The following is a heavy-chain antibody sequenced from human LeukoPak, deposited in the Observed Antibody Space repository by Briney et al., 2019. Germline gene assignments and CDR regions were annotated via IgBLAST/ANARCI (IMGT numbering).Heavy chain of an antibody. V-gene: IGHV3-23*01. CDR1: GFTFSIYS. CDR3: AKRSAESSGWFTD. CDR2: TSGSGGYT. Sequence: PGGSLRLSCAASGFTFSIYSMSWVRQAPGRGLEWVSATSGSGGYTYYADSVKGRFTISRDNSKNTLYLQMNSLRAEDTAVYYCAKRSAESSGWFTDWGQGTLDTVSS. D-gene: IGHD6-19*01. J-gene: IGHJ4*02.